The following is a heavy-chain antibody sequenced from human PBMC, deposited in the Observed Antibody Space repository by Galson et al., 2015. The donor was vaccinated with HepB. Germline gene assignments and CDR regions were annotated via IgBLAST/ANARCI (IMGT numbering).Heavy chain of an antibody. Sequence: SLRLSCAASGFTFSDYAMTWVRQAPGQGLEWVPSISPSGVRTFYADSVKGRFTFSRDNSKNTVSLQMDRLRAEDTALYLCAKSGRPSYYGSGTYYAQWGQGTLVTVS. CDR1: GFTFSDYA. J-gene: IGHJ4*02. V-gene: IGHV3-23*01. D-gene: IGHD3-10*01. CDR2: ISPSGVRT. CDR3: AKSGRPSYYGSGTYYAQ.